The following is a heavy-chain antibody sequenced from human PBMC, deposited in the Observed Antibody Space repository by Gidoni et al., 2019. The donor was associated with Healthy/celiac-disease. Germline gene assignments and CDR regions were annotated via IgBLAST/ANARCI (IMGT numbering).Heavy chain of an antibody. V-gene: IGHV1-69*01. D-gene: IGHD3-9*01. Sequence: QVQLVQSGAEVKKPGSSVKVSCKASGGTFSSYAISWVRQAPGQGLEWMGGIIPIFGTANYAQKFQGRVTITADESTSTAYMELSSLRSEDTAVYYCARARYYDILTYYYGMDVWGQGTTVTVSS. CDR1: GGTFSSYA. J-gene: IGHJ6*02. CDR2: IIPIFGTA. CDR3: ARARYYDILTYYYGMDV.